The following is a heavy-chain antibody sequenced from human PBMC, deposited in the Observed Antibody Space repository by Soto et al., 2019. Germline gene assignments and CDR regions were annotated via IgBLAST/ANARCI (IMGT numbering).Heavy chain of an antibody. V-gene: IGHV3-30*18. CDR3: AKDLSRYDSGGGLDFDY. Sequence: GGSLRLSCAASGFTFSSYGMHWVRQAPGKGLEWVAVISYDGSNKYYADSVKGRFTISRDNSKNTLYLQMNSLRAEDTAVYYCAKDLSRYDSGGGLDFDYWGQGTLVTVSS. CDR2: ISYDGSNK. CDR1: GFTFSSYG. J-gene: IGHJ4*02. D-gene: IGHD3-16*01.